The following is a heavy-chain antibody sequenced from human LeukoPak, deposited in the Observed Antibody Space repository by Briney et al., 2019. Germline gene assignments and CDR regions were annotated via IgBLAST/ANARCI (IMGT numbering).Heavy chain of an antibody. Sequence: PSETLSLTCTVSGGSISSGSYYWSWIRQPAGKGLEWIGRIYTSGSTNYNPSLKSRVTISVDTSKNQFSLKLSSVTAADTAVYYCARDRGGSYFFLYYWGQGTLVTVSS. CDR2: IYTSGST. CDR3: ARDRGGSYFFLYY. J-gene: IGHJ4*02. V-gene: IGHV4-61*02. CDR1: GGSISSGSYY. D-gene: IGHD1-26*01.